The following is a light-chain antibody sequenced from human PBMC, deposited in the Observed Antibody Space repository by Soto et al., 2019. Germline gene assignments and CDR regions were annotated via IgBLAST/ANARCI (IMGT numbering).Light chain of an antibody. Sequence: EIVLTQYPGTLSLSPGEIATLSCRASQSVSSSYLDWYQQKPGQAPRLLIYGASSRTTGIPDRFSGSGSGTDVTLTSSGLGPEDFAVYYCQQYGSSRTFGQGTKVEIK. J-gene: IGKJ1*01. CDR1: QSVSSSY. V-gene: IGKV3-20*01. CDR2: GAS. CDR3: QQYGSSRT.